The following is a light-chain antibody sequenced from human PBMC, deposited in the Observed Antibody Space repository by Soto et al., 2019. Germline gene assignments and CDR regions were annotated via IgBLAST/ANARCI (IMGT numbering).Light chain of an antibody. V-gene: IGKV1-5*03. J-gene: IGKJ4*02. CDR1: QTISNL. Sequence: DIQMTQSPSTLSASVGDRVTITCRASQTISNLLAWYQQTPGKAPKLLIYKTSTLESGVPSRFSGSGSGTECTLTISSLQPDDFATYYCQHYKSYSPFGGGTKVEIK. CDR2: KTS. CDR3: QHYKSYSP.